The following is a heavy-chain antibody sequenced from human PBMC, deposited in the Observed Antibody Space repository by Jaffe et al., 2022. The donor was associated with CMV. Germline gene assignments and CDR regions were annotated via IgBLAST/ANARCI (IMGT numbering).Heavy chain of an antibody. CDR2: ISVDGGTT. CDR3: VSSRSNWNYVSGAFDI. Sequence: EAQMVESGGDLVQPGGSLRLSCAASGISFNFHAMHWVRQAPGKGLEYVSGISVDGGTTYYAESVKGRFTISRDNSKNTVSLQMSSLRIEDTAVYYCVSSRSNWNYVSGAFDIWGQGTVVTVSS. CDR1: GISFNFHA. V-gene: IGHV3-64D*06. J-gene: IGHJ3*02. D-gene: IGHD1-7*01.